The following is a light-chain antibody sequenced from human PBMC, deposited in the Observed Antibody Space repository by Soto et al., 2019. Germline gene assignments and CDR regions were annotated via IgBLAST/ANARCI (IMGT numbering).Light chain of an antibody. V-gene: IGKV3-20*01. Sequence: ELVLTQSPGTLSLSPVERATLSFRSSQSIRSRFFAWYQQKAGQANKLIIHHTSDRATDLPDRFSGSGSGTDFTLTIDRLEPEDLAVYYCQQYDRSPYTFGQGTKVDIK. CDR3: QQYDRSPYT. CDR2: HTS. J-gene: IGKJ2*01. CDR1: QSIRSRF.